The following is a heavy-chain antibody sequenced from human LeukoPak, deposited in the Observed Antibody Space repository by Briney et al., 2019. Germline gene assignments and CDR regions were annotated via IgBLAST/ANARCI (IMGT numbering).Heavy chain of an antibody. CDR1: GHIFTGHL. V-gene: IGHV1-2*02. CDR3: ARDERRGYSGYDPYYMDV. Sequence: ASVKVSCKGSGHIFTGHLIHWVRQAPGQGLEWMGWINPNSGATTYAQKFKGRVTMTRDTSTSTAYMELSGLRSDDTAIYFCARDERRGYSGYDPYYMDVWGKGTTLTVSS. CDR2: INPNSGAT. D-gene: IGHD5-12*01. J-gene: IGHJ6*03.